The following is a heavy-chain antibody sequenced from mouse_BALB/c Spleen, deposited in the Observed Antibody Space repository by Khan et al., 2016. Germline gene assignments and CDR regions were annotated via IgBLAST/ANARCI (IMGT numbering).Heavy chain of an antibody. CDR1: GYTFTNYG. CDR3: ARYGNYYAMDY. J-gene: IGHJ4*01. Sequence: QIQLVQSGPELKKPGETVKISCKTSGYTFTNYGMNWVKQAPGKGLKWMGWINTYTGEPAYADDFKGRFALSLETSARTAFLLINNLKNEDTATYFCARYGNYYAMDYWGQGTSVIVSS. CDR2: INTYTGEP. V-gene: IGHV9-3-1*01. D-gene: IGHD2-1*01.